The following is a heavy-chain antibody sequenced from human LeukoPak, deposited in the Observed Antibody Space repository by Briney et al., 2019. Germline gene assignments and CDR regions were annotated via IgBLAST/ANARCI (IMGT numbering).Heavy chain of an antibody. CDR2: LSYSGST. CDR1: GGSIRGYY. CDR3: AKLNWGTRDGYNVWYFDL. J-gene: IGHJ2*01. Sequence: SETLSLTCTVSGGSIRGYYWSWIRQPPGKGLEWIGDLSYSGSTNYNPSLKSRVTISVDTSKNQFSLKVNSVTAADTAIYYCAKLNWGTRDGYNVWYFDLWGRGTLVTVSS. V-gene: IGHV4-59*08. D-gene: IGHD5-24*01.